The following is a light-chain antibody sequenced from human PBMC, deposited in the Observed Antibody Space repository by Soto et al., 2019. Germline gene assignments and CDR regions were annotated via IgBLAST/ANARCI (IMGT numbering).Light chain of an antibody. V-gene: IGKV3-20*01. CDR1: QIVSNNY. J-gene: IGKJ3*01. Sequence: EIVLTQSPGTLSLSPGERATLSCRASQIVSNNYLGWYQQKPGQAPRLLMSGASSRATGIPDRFSGSGSGTDFTLTISRLGPEDFAVYYCQQYGTSPFTCGPGTKVDIK. CDR3: QQYGTSPFT. CDR2: GAS.